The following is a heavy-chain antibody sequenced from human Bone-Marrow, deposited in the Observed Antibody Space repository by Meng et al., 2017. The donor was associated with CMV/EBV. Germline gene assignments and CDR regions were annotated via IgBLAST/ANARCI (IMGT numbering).Heavy chain of an antibody. D-gene: IGHD2-2*01. CDR1: GYTFTGYY. Sequence: ASVKVSCKASGYTFTGYYMHWVRQAPGQGLEWMGWINPNSGGTNYAQKFQGRVTMTRDTSISTAYMELSRLRSDDTAVYYCARGGCRSTSCSPEWFDPWGQGTLVTVSS. V-gene: IGHV1-2*02. CDR2: INPNSGGT. J-gene: IGHJ5*02. CDR3: ARGGCRSTSCSPEWFDP.